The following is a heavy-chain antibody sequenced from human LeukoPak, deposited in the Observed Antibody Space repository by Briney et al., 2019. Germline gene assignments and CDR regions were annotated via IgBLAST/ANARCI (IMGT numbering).Heavy chain of an antibody. J-gene: IGHJ6*03. CDR1: GYTFTGYY. CDR3: AREAYDSGSFRTDYYYMDV. Sequence: ASVKVSCKASGYTFTGYYMHWVRQAPGQGLEWMGWINPNSGGTNYAQKFQGRVTMTRDTSISTAYMELSRLRSDDTAVYYCAREAYDSGSFRTDYYYMDVWGKGTTVTISS. V-gene: IGHV1-2*02. CDR2: INPNSGGT. D-gene: IGHD3-10*01.